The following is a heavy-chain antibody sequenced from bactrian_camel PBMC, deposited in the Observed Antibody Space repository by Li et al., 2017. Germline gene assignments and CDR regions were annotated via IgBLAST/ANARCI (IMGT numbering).Heavy chain of an antibody. Sequence: HVQLVESGGGSVQAGGSLRLSCAASGGTRSYSMGWFRQAPGKEREGVAVIHTDGGTRYVDSVEGRFTISRDSAGNTLYLQMNSLTPEDTAMYYCGVEYTCLVTEDTLNNPLACGYWGQGTQVTVS. J-gene: IGHJ4*01. D-gene: IGHD2*01. CDR2: IHTDGGT. CDR1: GGTRSYS. V-gene: IGHV3S55*01. CDR3: GVEYTCLVTEDTLNNPLACGY.